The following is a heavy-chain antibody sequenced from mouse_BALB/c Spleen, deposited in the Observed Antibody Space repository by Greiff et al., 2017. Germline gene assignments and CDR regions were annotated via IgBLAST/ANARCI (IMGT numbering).Heavy chain of an antibody. Sequence: EVHLVESGGGLVQPGGSRKLSCAASGFTFSSFGMHWVRQAPEKGLEWVAYISSGSSTIYYADTVKGRFTISRDNPKNTLFLQMTSLRSEDTAMYYCARSEVRRDYAMDYWGQGTSVTVSS. V-gene: IGHV5-17*02. CDR1: GFTFSSFG. CDR3: ARSEVRRDYAMDY. D-gene: IGHD2-14*01. CDR2: ISSGSSTI. J-gene: IGHJ4*01.